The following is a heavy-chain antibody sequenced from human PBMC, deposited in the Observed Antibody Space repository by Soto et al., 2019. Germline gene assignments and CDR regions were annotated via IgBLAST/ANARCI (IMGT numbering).Heavy chain of an antibody. Sequence: EVQLVESGGGLVQPGGSLRLSCAASGFTFSSYWMSWVRQAPGTGLEWVANIKQDGSEKYYVDSVKGRFTISRDNANNSLYLQMNSLRAEDTAVYYCARDYDSSSCDYWGQGTLVTVSS. CDR2: IKQDGSEK. D-gene: IGHD6-6*01. V-gene: IGHV3-7*01. CDR3: ARDYDSSSCDY. CDR1: GFTFSSYW. J-gene: IGHJ4*02.